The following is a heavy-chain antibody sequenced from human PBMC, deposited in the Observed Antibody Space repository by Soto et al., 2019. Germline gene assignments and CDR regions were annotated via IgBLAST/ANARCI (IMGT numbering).Heavy chain of an antibody. Sequence: GGSLRLSCAASGLTFSYYVMSWVRQAPGKGLEWVSGISASGGNTYHADSVKGRFTISRDNSKNTLYLQMNSLRAEDTAVYYCAKDPTNYDILTGPNWFDPWGQGTLVTVPQ. CDR2: ISASGGNT. J-gene: IGHJ5*02. D-gene: IGHD3-9*01. V-gene: IGHV3-23*01. CDR3: AKDPTNYDILTGPNWFDP. CDR1: GLTFSYYV.